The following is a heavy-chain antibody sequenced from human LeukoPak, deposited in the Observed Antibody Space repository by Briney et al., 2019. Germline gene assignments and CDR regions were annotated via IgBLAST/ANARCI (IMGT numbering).Heavy chain of an antibody. Sequence: SVKVSCKASGGTFSSYAISWVRQAPGQGLEWMGGIIPIFGTANYAQKFQGRVTITADESTSTAYMELSSLRSEDTAVYYCARDLHSSGWYGLWDYWGQGTLVTVSS. D-gene: IGHD6-19*01. CDR3: ARDLHSSGWYGLWDY. J-gene: IGHJ4*02. V-gene: IGHV1-69*01. CDR2: IIPIFGTA. CDR1: GGTFSSYA.